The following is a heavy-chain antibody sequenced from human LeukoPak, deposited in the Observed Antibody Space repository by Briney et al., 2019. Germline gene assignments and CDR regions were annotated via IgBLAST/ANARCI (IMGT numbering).Heavy chain of an antibody. CDR3: ARDDRVEAFDI. V-gene: IGHV1-69*13. J-gene: IGHJ3*02. CDR2: IIPIFGTA. Sequence: RASVKVSCKAPGGTFSSYAISWVRQAPGQGLEWMGGIIPIFGTANYAQKFQGRVTITADESTSTAYMELSSLRSEDTAVYYCARDDRVEAFDIWGQGTMVTVSS. CDR1: GGTFSSYA.